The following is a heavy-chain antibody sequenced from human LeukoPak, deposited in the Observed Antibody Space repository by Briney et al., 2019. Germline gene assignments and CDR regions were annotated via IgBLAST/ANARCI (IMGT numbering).Heavy chain of an antibody. V-gene: IGHV4-38-2*02. CDR2: IYHSGST. J-gene: IGHJ5*02. D-gene: IGHD2-15*01. Sequence: SXXLSLTCTVSGYSISSGYYWGWIRPTPGKGLEWIGSIYHSGSTYYNPSLKSLVTISVDTSKTQFSLNLSSVTAADTAVYYCARVSLGYCSGGSCPTWFDPWGQGTLVTVSS. CDR1: GYSISSGYY. CDR3: ARVSLGYCSGGSCPTWFDP.